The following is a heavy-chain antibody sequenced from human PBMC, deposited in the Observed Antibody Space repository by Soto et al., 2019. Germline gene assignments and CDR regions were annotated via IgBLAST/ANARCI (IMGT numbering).Heavy chain of an antibody. J-gene: IGHJ4*02. CDR3: ARARSSPYYDYIWGSYGH. D-gene: IGHD3-16*01. CDR1: GGSFSGYY. Sequence: QVQLQQWGAGLLKPSETLSLTCAVYGGSFSGYYWSWIRQPPGKGLEWIGEINHSGSTNYNPSLKSRVTISLDTSKNQFSLKLSSVTAADTAVCYCARARSSPYYDYIWGSYGHWGQGTLVTVSS. V-gene: IGHV4-34*01. CDR2: INHSGST.